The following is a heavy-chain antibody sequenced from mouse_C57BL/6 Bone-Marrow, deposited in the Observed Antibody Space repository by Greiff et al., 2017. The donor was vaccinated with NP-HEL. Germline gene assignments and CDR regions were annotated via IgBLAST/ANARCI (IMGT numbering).Heavy chain of an antibody. D-gene: IGHD2-2*01. J-gene: IGHJ4*01. V-gene: IGHV5-4*03. Sequence: EVMLVESGGGLVKPGGSLKLSCAASGFTFSSYAMSWVRQTPEKRLEWVATLSDGGSYTYYPDNVKGRFTISRDNAKNNLYLQMSHLKSEDTAMYYCARPTMVTTGAMDYWGQGTSVTVSS. CDR2: LSDGGSYT. CDR3: ARPTMVTTGAMDY. CDR1: GFTFSSYA.